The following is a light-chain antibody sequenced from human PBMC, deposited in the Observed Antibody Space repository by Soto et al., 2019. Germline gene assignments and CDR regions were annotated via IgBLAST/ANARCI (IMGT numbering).Light chain of an antibody. CDR1: SSDVGGYNY. V-gene: IGLV2-14*01. Sequence: QSALTQPASVSGSPGQSITISCTGTSSDVGGYNYVSWYQQHPGKAPKLMIYDVSNRPSGVSNRFSGSKSGNTASLTISGLQAEDEADYYCSSYTSSSPWVFGTGNKLTVL. J-gene: IGLJ1*01. CDR2: DVS. CDR3: SSYTSSSPWV.